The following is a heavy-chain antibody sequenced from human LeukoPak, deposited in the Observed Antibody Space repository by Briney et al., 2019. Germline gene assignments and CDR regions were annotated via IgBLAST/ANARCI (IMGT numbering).Heavy chain of an antibody. J-gene: IGHJ4*02. CDR2: ISPSGDIT. CDR3: AKDDAWLRFGE. CDR1: GFTFSNHG. D-gene: IGHD3-10*01. Sequence: PGGTLRLSCAASGFTFSNHGMNWVHQAPGKGLEWVSGISPSGDITYYADSVKGRFTISRDNSKNTVYLQVISLTAEDTAVYYCAKDDAWLRFGEWSQGTLVTVSS. V-gene: IGHV3-23*01.